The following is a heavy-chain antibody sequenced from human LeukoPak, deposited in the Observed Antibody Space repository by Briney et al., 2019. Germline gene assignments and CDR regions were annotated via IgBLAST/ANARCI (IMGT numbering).Heavy chain of an antibody. D-gene: IGHD2-2*01. J-gene: IGHJ3*02. CDR2: IYYSGST. CDR1: GGSVSSGSYY. Sequence: SETLSLTCTVSGGSVSSGSYYWSWIRQHSGKGLEWIGYIYYSGSTYYNPSLKSRVTISVDTSKDQFSLKLSSVTAADTAVYYCARALVVPAATRGRAFDIWGQGTMVTVSS. CDR3: ARALVVPAATRGRAFDI. V-gene: IGHV4-31*03.